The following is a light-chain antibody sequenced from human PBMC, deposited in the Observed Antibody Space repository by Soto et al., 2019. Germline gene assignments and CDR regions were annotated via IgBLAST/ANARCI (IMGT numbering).Light chain of an antibody. CDR3: QQRSNVIT. J-gene: IGKJ5*01. CDR2: GAS. CDR1: QSVSSSS. V-gene: IGKV3D-20*02. Sequence: EIVLTQSPGTLSLSPGERATLSCRASQSVSSSSLAWYQQNPGQAPRLLIYGASTRATGIPARFSGSGSGTEFTLTISSLQSEDFAVYYCQQRSNVITFGQGTRLEI.